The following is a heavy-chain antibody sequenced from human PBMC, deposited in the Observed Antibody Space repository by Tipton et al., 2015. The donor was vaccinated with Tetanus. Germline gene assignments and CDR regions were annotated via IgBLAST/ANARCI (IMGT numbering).Heavy chain of an antibody. CDR2: ISGGSSTI. Sequence: SLRLSCAASGFIFSTYSMSWVRQAPGKGLEWVSYISGGSSTIYYADSVKGRFTISRDNAKDSLYLQMNSLRAEDTAVYFCARTRVTGGSNWFDPWGQGTLVTVSS. D-gene: IGHD2-21*02. CDR3: ARTRVTGGSNWFDP. V-gene: IGHV3-48*01. CDR1: GFIFSTYS. J-gene: IGHJ5*02.